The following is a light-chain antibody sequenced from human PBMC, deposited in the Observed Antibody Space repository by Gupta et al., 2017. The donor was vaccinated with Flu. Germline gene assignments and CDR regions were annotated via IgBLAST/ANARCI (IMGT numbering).Light chain of an antibody. J-gene: IGLJ1*01. CDR2: YYSDSDK. CDR3: MIWPSNAPYV. Sequence: QPVLTQPPSSSASPGESARLTCTLPSDINVGSYNIYWYQQKPGSPPRYLLYYYSDSDKGQGSGVPSRLSGSKDASANTGILLISGLQSEDEADYYCMIWPSNAPYVFGTGTKVTVL. V-gene: IGLV5-37*01. CDR1: SDINVGSYN.